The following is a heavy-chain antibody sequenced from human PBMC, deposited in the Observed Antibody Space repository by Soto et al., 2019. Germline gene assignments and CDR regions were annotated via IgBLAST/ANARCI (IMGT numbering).Heavy chain of an antibody. CDR3: ARWGAAGYLFDY. D-gene: IGHD3-16*01. CDR2: IYYSGST. Sequence: PSETLSLTCTVSGGSVSSGSYYWSWIRQPPGKGLEWIGYIYYSGSTNYSPSLKSRVTISVDTSKNQFSLKLSSVTAADTAVYYCARWGAAGYLFDYWGQGTLVTVSS. J-gene: IGHJ4*02. CDR1: GGSVSSGSYY. V-gene: IGHV4-61*01.